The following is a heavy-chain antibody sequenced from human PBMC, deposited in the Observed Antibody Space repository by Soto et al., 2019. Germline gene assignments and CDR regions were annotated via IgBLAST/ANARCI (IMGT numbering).Heavy chain of an antibody. CDR1: GGSSSSSSYY. J-gene: IGHJ6*02. V-gene: IGHV4-39*01. CDR2: IYYSGSA. CDR3: AGPSCCDIWAGYYDSYLDGMDV. Sequence: SETLSLTCTVSGGSSSSSSYYWGWGRQPPGKGLERIGSIYYSGSAYDNPALNSRVTISVDTSKNQFSLKLSSVTAADTAVYYCAGPSCCDIWAGYYDSYLDGMDVWGQGTTVT. D-gene: IGHD3-9*01.